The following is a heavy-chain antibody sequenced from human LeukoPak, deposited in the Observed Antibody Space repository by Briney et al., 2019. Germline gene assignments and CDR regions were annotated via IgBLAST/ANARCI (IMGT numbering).Heavy chain of an antibody. CDR2: IFHTGNS. Sequence: SKTLSLTRTVSGDSISSGDYSWGWIRQPSGKGLEWIGYIFHTGNSYYNPSLRSRVTISVDRSRNQFSLRLTSVTAADTAVYYCARELWFVNAPGSWLDPWGPGTLVAVSS. J-gene: IGHJ5*02. CDR1: GDSISSGDYS. V-gene: IGHV4-30-2*01. D-gene: IGHD3-10*01. CDR3: ARELWFVNAPGSWLDP.